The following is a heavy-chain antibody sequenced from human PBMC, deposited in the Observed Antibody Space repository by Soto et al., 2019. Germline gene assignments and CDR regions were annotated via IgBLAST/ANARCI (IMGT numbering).Heavy chain of an antibody. CDR3: ARVATVASHFDY. CDR1: GGSFSVYY. CDR2: INHSGST. J-gene: IGHJ4*02. Sequence: PSDTLSLTCAVYGGSFSVYYWSWIRQPPGKGLEWIGEINHSGSTNYNPSLKSRVTISVDTSKNQFSLKLSTVTAADTAVYYCARVATVASHFDYWGQGTLVTVSS. V-gene: IGHV4-34*01. D-gene: IGHD4-4*01.